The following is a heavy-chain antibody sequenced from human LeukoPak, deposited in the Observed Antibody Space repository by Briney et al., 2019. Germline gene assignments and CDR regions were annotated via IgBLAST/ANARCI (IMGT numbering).Heavy chain of an antibody. CDR1: GFTFSSYT. CDR3: ARGGENWFDS. J-gene: IGHJ5*01. CDR2: ISISSSSI. Sequence: GGSLRLSCAASGFTFSSYTMNWVRQAPGKGLEWVSSISISSSSIYYADSVKGRFTVSRDNAKNSLYLQMSNLRAEDTAVYYCARGGENWFDSWGQGTLVTVSS. V-gene: IGHV3-21*04. D-gene: IGHD3-10*01.